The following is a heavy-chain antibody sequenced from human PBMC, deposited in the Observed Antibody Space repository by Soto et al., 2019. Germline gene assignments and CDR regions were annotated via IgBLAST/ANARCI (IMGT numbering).Heavy chain of an antibody. D-gene: IGHD6-6*01. CDR2: INAGHGNT. CDR3: ARDPLEYSSSYNPDDYYGMDV. Sequence: ASVKVSCKASGYTFTSYAMHWVRQAPGQRLEWMGWINAGHGNTKYSQKFQGRVTITRDTSASTAYMELSSLRSEDTAVYYCARDPLEYSSSYNPDDYYGMDVWGQGTPVTVSS. V-gene: IGHV1-3*01. CDR1: GYTFTSYA. J-gene: IGHJ6*02.